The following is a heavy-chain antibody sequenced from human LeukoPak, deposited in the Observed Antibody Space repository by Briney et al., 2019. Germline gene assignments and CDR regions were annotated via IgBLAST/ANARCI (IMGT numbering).Heavy chain of an antibody. J-gene: IGHJ6*02. CDR2: IYYSGSI. V-gene: IGHV4-59*01. CDR3: AREGISMTTVDYYGMDV. Sequence: SETLSLTCTVSGGSISSYYWSWIRQPPGKGLEWIGYIYYSGSINYNPSLKSRVTISVDTSKNQFSLKLSSVTAADTAVYYCAREGISMTTVDYYGMDVWGQGTTVTVSS. CDR1: GGSISSYY. D-gene: IGHD4-11*01.